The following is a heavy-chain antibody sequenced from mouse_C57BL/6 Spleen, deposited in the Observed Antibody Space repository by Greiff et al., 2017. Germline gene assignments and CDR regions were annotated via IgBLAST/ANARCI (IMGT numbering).Heavy chain of an antibody. CDR2: IYPGSGST. CDR3: ARWGGYYFDY. J-gene: IGHJ2*01. CDR1: SYTFTSYW. V-gene: IGHV1-55*01. Sequence: VQLQQPGAELVKPGASVKMSCKASSYTFTSYWITWVKQRPGQGLEWIGDIYPGSGSTNYNEKFKSKATLTVDTSSSTAYMQRSSLTSEDSAVYYCARWGGYYFDYWGQGTTLTVSS.